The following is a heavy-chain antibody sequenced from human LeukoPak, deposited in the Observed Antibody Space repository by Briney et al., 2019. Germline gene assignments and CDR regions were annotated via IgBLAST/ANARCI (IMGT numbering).Heavy chain of an antibody. V-gene: IGHV4-4*07. CDR1: GGSISGYY. D-gene: IGHD1-7*01. CDR2: VYTSGST. J-gene: IGHJ3*02. CDR3: ARLITGTTTAFDI. Sequence: SETPSLTCSVSGGSISGYYWTWIRQPAGKGLEWIGRVYTSGSTHYNPSLKTRLTMSVDTPKNQFSLKLSSVTAADTAVYYCARLITGTTTAFDIWGQGTMVTVSS.